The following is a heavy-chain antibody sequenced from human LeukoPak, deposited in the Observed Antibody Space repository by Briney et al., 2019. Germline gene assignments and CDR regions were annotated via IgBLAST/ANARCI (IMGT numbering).Heavy chain of an antibody. V-gene: IGHV4-4*07. CDR2: IYTSGST. J-gene: IGHJ1*01. CDR3: ARHRSPLESFHH. Sequence: SETLSLTCTVSGGSISSYYWSWIRQPAGKGLEWIGRIYTSGSTNYNPSLKSRVTMSVDTSKNQFSLKLSSVNAADAAMYYCARHRSPLESFHHWGQGTLVTVSS. CDR1: GGSISSYY. D-gene: IGHD3-3*01.